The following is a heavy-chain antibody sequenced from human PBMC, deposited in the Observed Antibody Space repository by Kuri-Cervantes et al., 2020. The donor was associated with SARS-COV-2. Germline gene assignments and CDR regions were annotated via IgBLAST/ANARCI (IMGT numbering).Heavy chain of an antibody. CDR1: GFTFSSYG. J-gene: IGHJ4*02. CDR3: ATCARSGWYGSYDY. V-gene: IGHV3-30*02. Sequence: GESLKISCAASGFTFSSYGMHRVRQAPGKGLEWVAVIWYDGSNKYYADSVKGRFTISRDNSKNTLHLQIDSLRTEDTAVYYCATCARSGWYGSYDYWGQGTLVTVSS. D-gene: IGHD6-19*01. CDR2: IWYDGSNK.